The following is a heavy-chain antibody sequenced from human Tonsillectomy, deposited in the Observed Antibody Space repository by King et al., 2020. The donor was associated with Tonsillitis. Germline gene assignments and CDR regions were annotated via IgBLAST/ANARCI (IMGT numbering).Heavy chain of an antibody. J-gene: IGHJ4*02. Sequence: QLQESGPGLVKPSETLSLTCTVSGGSISTYYWSWIRQTPGKGLEWIGYIYYSESTNYNPSLKSRVTISLDTSKNQFSLKLSSVTAADTAVYYCARVAGTDGGFGQLFFDYGGQGTLVTVPA. CDR2: IYYSEST. V-gene: IGHV4-59*01. CDR1: GGSISTYY. CDR3: ARVAGTDGGFGQLFFDY. D-gene: IGHD2-8*01.